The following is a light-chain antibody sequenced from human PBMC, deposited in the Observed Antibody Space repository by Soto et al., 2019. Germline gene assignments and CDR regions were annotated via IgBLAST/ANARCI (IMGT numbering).Light chain of an antibody. V-gene: IGLV1-40*01. CDR1: SSNIGAGFD. J-gene: IGLJ3*02. Sequence: QAVVTQPPSISGAPGQRVTISCTESSSNIGAGFDVHWYQHLPGTAPKLLIYGNNNRPSGVPDRFSASKSGTSASLAITGLQTEDEANYYCQSFDSSLSGWVFGGGTKLTVL. CDR2: GNN. CDR3: QSFDSSLSGWV.